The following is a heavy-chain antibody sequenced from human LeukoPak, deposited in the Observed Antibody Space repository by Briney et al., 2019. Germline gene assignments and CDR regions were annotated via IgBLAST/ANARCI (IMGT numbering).Heavy chain of an antibody. CDR1: GGSISSSSYY. Sequence: SETLSLTCTVSGGSISSSSYYWGWIRQPPGKGLEWIGSIYYSGSTYYNPSLKSRVTISVDTSKNQFSLKLSSVTAADTAVYYCAREGPHNWFDPWGQGILVTVSS. V-gene: IGHV4-39*07. CDR3: AREGPHNWFDP. CDR2: IYYSGST. J-gene: IGHJ5*02.